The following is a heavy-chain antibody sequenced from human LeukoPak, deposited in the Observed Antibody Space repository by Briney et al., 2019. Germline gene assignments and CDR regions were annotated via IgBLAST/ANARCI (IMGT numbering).Heavy chain of an antibody. CDR1: GGSITSGSYY. CDR3: TRENYFDGSGYYSRFCFDC. Sequence: SETLSLTCTVSGGSITSGSYYWSWIRQPAGKGLEWIGRIYTSGSTNYNPSLKSRVTMSVDTSKNQFSLKLSSLTAADTAMYYCTRENYFDGSGYYSRFCFDCWGQGTLVTVSS. V-gene: IGHV4-61*02. J-gene: IGHJ4*02. CDR2: IYTSGST. D-gene: IGHD3-22*01.